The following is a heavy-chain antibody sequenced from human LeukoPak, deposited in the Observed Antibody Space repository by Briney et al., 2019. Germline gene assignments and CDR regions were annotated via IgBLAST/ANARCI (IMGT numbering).Heavy chain of an antibody. CDR3: ATSHSSGPNLPNWFDP. CDR1: GGSISSGGYF. Sequence: PSETLSLTCTVSGGSISSGGYFWSWIRQHPGKGLEWIGYISYNGNTYYNPSLKSPITISRDTSKNQFSLTLTSVTTADTAVYYCATSHSSGPNLPNWFDPWGQGTLVTVSS. CDR2: ISYNGNT. J-gene: IGHJ5*02. V-gene: IGHV4-31*01. D-gene: IGHD3-22*01.